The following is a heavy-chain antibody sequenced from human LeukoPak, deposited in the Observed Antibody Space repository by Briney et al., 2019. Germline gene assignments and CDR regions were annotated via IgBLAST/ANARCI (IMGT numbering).Heavy chain of an antibody. J-gene: IGHJ3*02. Sequence: PGGSLRLSCAASGFTFNNYAMTWVRQAPGKGLEWVSAISPTGAGTYYADSVKGLFTISRDNSKNTLYLQMNSLRAEDTAVYYCAKYTERAFDIWGQGTMVTVSS. CDR2: ISPTGAGT. D-gene: IGHD2-2*02. CDR3: AKYTERAFDI. CDR1: GFTFNNYA. V-gene: IGHV3-23*01.